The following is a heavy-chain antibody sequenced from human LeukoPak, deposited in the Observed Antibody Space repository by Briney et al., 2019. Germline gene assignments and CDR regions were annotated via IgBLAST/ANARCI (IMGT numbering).Heavy chain of an antibody. CDR1: GFTFSSYG. D-gene: IGHD1-26*01. V-gene: IGHV3-23*01. J-gene: IGHJ4*02. CDR2: ISGSAYNT. CDR3: AKHSGSYFIYYVDS. Sequence: PGGSLRLSCAASGFTFSSYGTSWVRQAPGKGLEWVATISGSAYNTYYADSVKGRFTISRDNSANTVFLHMSSLRAEDTALYYCAKHSGSYFIYYVDSWGQGTLVTVSS.